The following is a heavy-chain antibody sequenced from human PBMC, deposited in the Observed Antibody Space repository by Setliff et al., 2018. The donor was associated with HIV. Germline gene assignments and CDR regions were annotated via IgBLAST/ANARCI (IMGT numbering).Heavy chain of an antibody. V-gene: IGHV3-21*01. D-gene: IGHD6-19*01. J-gene: IGHJ4*02. CDR2: LSDSGGTT. CDR1: GFTFSSYT. CDR3: ARAVHSGWYYFDY. Sequence: PGGSLRLSCAASGFTFSSYTMNWVRQAPGKGLEWVSSLSDSGGTTFYVDSVKGRFTISRDNAKNSLYLQMNSLRAEDTAVYYCARAVHSGWYYFDYWGQGTLVTVSS.